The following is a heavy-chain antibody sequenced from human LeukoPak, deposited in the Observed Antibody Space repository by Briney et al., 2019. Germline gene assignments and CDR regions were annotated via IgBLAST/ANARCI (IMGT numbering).Heavy chain of an antibody. CDR1: GFTFSNYG. CDR2: ISYDGSNK. CDR3: ARDYYDSSGYLPFDY. J-gene: IGHJ4*02. V-gene: IGHV3-30*03. D-gene: IGHD3-22*01. Sequence: GGSLRLSCAASGFTFSNYGIHWVRQAPGKGLEWVAIISYDGSNKYYADSVKGRFTISRDNSKNTLYLQMNSLRAEDTAVYYCARDYYDSSGYLPFDYWGQGTLVTVSS.